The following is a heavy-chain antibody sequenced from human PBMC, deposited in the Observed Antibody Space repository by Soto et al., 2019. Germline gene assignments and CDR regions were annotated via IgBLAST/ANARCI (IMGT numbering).Heavy chain of an antibody. CDR3: ARYCSSTSCYAGYYYYGMDV. D-gene: IGHD2-2*01. J-gene: IGHJ6*02. Sequence: ASVKVSCKASGYTFTSYGISWVRRAPGQGLEWMGWISAYNGNTNYAQKLQGRVTMTTDTSTSTAYMELRSLRSDDTAVYYCARYCSSTSCYAGYYYYGMDVWGQGTTVTVSS. CDR1: GYTFTSYG. V-gene: IGHV1-18*01. CDR2: ISAYNGNT.